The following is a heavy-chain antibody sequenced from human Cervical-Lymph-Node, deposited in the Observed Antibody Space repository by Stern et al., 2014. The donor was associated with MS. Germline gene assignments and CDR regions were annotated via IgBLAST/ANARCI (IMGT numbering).Heavy chain of an antibody. D-gene: IGHD1-1*01. CDR1: GYTFTTNW. CDR2: IYTDDSDI. V-gene: IGHV5-51*03. CDR3: ARPPPRRKWDDPNYGMDV. J-gene: IGHJ6*02. Sequence: EVQLLESGAEVKKPGESLKISCKGSGYTFTTNWIAWVRQLPGKGLERMGIIYTDDSDIRYGPSWLGQFPISSNKSFSPAYRHWTGLKPADSSVDYGARPPPRRKWDDPNYGMDVWGQGTTVTVSS.